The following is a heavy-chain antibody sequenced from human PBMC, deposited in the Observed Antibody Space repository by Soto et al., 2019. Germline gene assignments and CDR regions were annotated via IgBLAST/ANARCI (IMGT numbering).Heavy chain of an antibody. CDR2: IYHSGST. CDR3: ARAVVVPAAHFDY. Sequence: SETLSLTCAVSGGSISSSNWWSWVRQPPGKGLEWIGEIYHSGSTNYNPSPKSRVTISVDKSKNQFSLKLSSVTAADTAVYYCARAVVVPAAHFDYWGQGTLVTVAS. V-gene: IGHV4-4*02. D-gene: IGHD2-2*01. J-gene: IGHJ4*02. CDR1: GGSISSSNW.